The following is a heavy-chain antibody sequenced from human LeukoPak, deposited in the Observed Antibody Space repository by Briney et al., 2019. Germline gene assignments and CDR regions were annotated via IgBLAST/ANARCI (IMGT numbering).Heavy chain of an antibody. CDR2: ISSNGSPI. CDR1: GFTFSSYE. Sequence: PGGSLRLSCAASGFTFSSYEMNWVRQAPGKGLEWVSYISSNGSPIFYADSVKGRFTISRDNAKNSLSLLMNSLRAEDTALYYCARDLHYYVAMDVWGQGTTVTVSS. J-gene: IGHJ6*02. V-gene: IGHV3-48*03. D-gene: IGHD3-10*02. CDR3: ARDLHYYVAMDV.